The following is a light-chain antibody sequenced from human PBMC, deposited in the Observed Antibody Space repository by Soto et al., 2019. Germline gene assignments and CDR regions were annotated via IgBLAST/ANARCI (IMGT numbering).Light chain of an antibody. CDR2: YNN. V-gene: IGLV1-51*01. J-gene: IGLJ7*01. Sequence: QSVLTQPPSVSAAPGQKVTISCSGSSSNIGNNYVSWYQQLPGTAPKLLLYYNNKRPSGIPDLFAGSKSGTSAPLVITGLPAEDEAYYYWGTWDSSLSAAVFGGGTQLTVL. CDR1: SSNIGNNY. CDR3: GTWDSSLSAAV.